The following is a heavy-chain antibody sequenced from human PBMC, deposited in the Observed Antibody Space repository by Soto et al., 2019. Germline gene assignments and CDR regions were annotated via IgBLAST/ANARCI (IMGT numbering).Heavy chain of an antibody. Sequence: SETLSLTCAVSCGSISGSYYYWGWLRQSPGRGPEWIGSVFYTGFTSYNPSLESRVSVSVDTSKNQFSLKVSAVTAADTAVYYCASSQKGYNWNYFDHWGQGALVTVSS. J-gene: IGHJ4*02. V-gene: IGHV4-39*01. CDR3: ASSQKGYNWNYFDH. CDR1: CGSISGSYYY. D-gene: IGHD1-20*01. CDR2: VFYTGFT.